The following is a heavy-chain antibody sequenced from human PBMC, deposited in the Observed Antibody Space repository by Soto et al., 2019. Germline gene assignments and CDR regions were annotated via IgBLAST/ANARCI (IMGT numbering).Heavy chain of an antibody. CDR2: LAYDGSQK. CDR3: AIVRVTDSPLDH. D-gene: IGHD2-21*02. V-gene: IGHV3-30*03. CDR1: GFTFRSSG. Sequence: QVHLVESGGGVVHPGTSLTLTCTASGFTFRSSGMHWVRQAPGKGLEWLAFLAYDGSQKFYADSVKGRFSISRDNTKNTLYLHMSSLTAEDTAIYYCAIVRVTDSPLDHWGPGTLVTVSS. J-gene: IGHJ4*02.